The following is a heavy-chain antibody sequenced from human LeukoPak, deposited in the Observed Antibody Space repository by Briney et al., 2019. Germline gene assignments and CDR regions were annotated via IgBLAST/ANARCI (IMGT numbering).Heavy chain of an antibody. D-gene: IGHD6-6*01. CDR3: ARRPAFYFDY. V-gene: IGHV5-51*01. CDR1: GYIFTTYW. Sequence: GESLKISCQISGYIFTTYWIAWVRQMPGKGLEWMGVIYPADSDTKYSPSFQGQVTFSVDKSISTAYLQWNGLKASDTAIYYCARRPAFYFDYWGQGTLVTVSS. J-gene: IGHJ4*02. CDR2: IYPADSDT.